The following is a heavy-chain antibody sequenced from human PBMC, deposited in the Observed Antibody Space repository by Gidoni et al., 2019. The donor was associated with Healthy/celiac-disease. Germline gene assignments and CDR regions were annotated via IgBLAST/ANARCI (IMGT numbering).Heavy chain of an antibody. D-gene: IGHD3-22*01. CDR3: ARGNLDSSGMYDY. CDR1: GGSFSGYY. CDR2: INHSGST. J-gene: IGHJ4*02. V-gene: IGHV4-34*01. Sequence: QVQLQQWGAGLWKPSETLSLTCAVYGGSFSGYYWSWIRQPPGKGLEWIGEINHSGSTNYNPSLKSRVTISVDTSKNQFSLKLSSVTAADTAVYYCARGNLDSSGMYDYWGQGTLVTVSS.